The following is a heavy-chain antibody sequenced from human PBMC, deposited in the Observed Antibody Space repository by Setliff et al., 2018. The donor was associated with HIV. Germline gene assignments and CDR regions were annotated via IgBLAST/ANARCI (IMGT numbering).Heavy chain of an antibody. Sequence: SETLSLTCTLSGGSISRSTHHWAWIRQPPGKGLEWIGALSSKGQAYYNPSLKSRVAISIDSSKNLFSLRLDSLTAADAAVYYCAAQDLDLVKYYYMDYWGPGALVTVSS. CDR3: AAQDLDLVKYYYMDY. D-gene: IGHD2-21*01. CDR1: GGSISRSTHH. CDR2: LSSKGQA. V-gene: IGHV4-39*07. J-gene: IGHJ4*02.